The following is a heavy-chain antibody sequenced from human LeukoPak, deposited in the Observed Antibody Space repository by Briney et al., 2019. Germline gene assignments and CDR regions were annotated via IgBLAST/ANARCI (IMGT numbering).Heavy chain of an antibody. Sequence: GGSLRLSCAASGFTFDDYAMHWVRQAPGKGLEWVSGISWNSGSIGYADSVKGRFTISRDNAKNPLYLQMNSLRAEDTALYYCAKDIWQQLGSDLDYWGQGTLVTVSS. CDR3: AKDIWQQLGSDLDY. J-gene: IGHJ4*02. CDR1: GFTFDDYA. CDR2: ISWNSGSI. D-gene: IGHD6-13*01. V-gene: IGHV3-9*01.